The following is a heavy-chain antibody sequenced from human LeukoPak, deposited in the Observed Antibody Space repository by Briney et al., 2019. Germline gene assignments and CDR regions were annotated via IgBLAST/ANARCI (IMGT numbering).Heavy chain of an antibody. V-gene: IGHV3-7*01. D-gene: IGHD1-1*01. J-gene: IGHJ4*02. Sequence: GGSLRLSCAAYGFTFTNYWLTWVRQAPGKGLEWVTNINQDGGTEYYVDSMKGRFTISRDNAKNLVYLQINSLRAEDTAVYFCARHTLWRFDYWGQGALVTVSS. CDR1: GFTFTNYW. CDR3: ARHTLWRFDY. CDR2: INQDGGTE.